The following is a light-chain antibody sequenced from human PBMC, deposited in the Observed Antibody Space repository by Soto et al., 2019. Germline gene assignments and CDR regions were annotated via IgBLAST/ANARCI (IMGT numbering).Light chain of an antibody. J-gene: IGKJ5*01. CDR3: LQAAQSPLT. CDR1: QSLLQSNGNNH. Sequence: DIVLTQSPLSLPVTPGEPASISCRSSQSLLQSNGNNHVDWYLQRPGQSPQLLLYLASSRASGVPDRLSGSGSVTEFSLEISRVEAEDVGVYYCLQAAQSPLTFGQGTRLEIK. V-gene: IGKV2-28*01. CDR2: LAS.